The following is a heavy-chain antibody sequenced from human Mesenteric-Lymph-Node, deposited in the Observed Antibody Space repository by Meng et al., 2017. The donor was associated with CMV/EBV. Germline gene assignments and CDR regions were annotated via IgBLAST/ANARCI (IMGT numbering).Heavy chain of an antibody. J-gene: IGHJ4*02. CDR2: ISSSGSTI. CDR3: ATHQGFRKDY. CDR1: GFIFGDYY. V-gene: IGHV3-11*04. Sequence: GESLKISCAASGFIFGDYYMNWIRQAPGKGLEWVLYISSSGSTIYYADSVKGRFTISRDNAKNSLFLQMNSLRDDDTAVYYCATHQGFRKDYWGQGTLVTVSS.